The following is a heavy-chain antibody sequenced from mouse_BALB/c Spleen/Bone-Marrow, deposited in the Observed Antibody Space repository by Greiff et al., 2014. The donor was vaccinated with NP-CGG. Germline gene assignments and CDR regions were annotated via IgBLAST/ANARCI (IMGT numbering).Heavy chain of an antibody. CDR2: ISSGGSYT. J-gene: IGHJ4*01. Sequence: DVMLVESGGGLVKPGGSLKLSCAGSGFTFSSYTMSWVRQTPEKRLEWVATISSGGSYTYYPDSVKGRFTISRDNAKNTLYLQMNSQISEDTAMYYCTKIYYGYDGGYYYFMDYWGQGTSVTVSS. D-gene: IGHD2-2*01. CDR3: TKIYYGYDGGYYYFMDY. V-gene: IGHV5-6-4*01. CDR1: GFTFSSYT.